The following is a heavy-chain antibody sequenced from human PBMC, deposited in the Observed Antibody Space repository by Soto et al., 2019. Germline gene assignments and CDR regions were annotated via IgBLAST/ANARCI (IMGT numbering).Heavy chain of an antibody. J-gene: IGHJ5*02. CDR2: ISAYNGNT. CDR1: GYTFTSYG. D-gene: IGHD3-22*01. Sequence: QVQLVQSGAEVKKPGASVKVSCKASGYTFTSYGISWVRQAPGQGLEWMGWISAYNGNTNYAQKLKGRVTMTTDTSTSTANMELRSLRSDDTAVYFCASCRGSSGYYCLWFDPWGQGTLVTVSS. V-gene: IGHV1-18*01. CDR3: ASCRGSSGYYCLWFDP.